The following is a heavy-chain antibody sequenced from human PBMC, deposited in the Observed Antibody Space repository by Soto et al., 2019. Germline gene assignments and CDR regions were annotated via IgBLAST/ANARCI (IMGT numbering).Heavy chain of an antibody. CDR3: ARSCGSYSKWFDS. CDR1: GYTFTAYY. V-gene: IGHV1-2*02. J-gene: IGHJ5*01. CDR2: TSPKTGGA. D-gene: IGHD3-10*01. Sequence: ASVKVSCKTSGYTFTAYYMHWLRQAPGHGLEWLGWTSPKTGGAKYSHTFQGRVSMTRNTSISTAYMELTGLSTDDTAVYYCARSCGSYSKWFDSWGQGTLVTVSS.